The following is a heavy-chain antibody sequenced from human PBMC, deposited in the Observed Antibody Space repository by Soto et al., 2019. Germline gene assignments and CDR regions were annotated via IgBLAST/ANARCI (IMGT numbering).Heavy chain of an antibody. Sequence: ASVNVSCKASGGNFRSDAISWVRQAPGHGLEWMGRIIPMFSTPHYAQKFQGRVTIIADESTTTVNMEMRGLTYEDTAVYYCARAQFSDILTADDYGMDVWGQGISLTVYS. V-gene: IGHV1-69*13. CDR1: GGNFRSDA. D-gene: IGHD3-9*01. J-gene: IGHJ6*02. CDR2: IIPMFSTP. CDR3: ARAQFSDILTADDYGMDV.